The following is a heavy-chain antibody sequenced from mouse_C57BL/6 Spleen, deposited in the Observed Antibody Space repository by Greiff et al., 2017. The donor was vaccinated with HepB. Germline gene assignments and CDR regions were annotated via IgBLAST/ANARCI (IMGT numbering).Heavy chain of an antibody. V-gene: IGHV1-22*01. J-gene: IGHJ4*01. CDR2: INPNNGGT. CDR3: ARSYYGNRYYAMDY. Sequence: EVKLQQSGPELVKPGASVKMSCKASGYTFTDYNMHWVKQSHGKSLEWIGYINPNNGGTSYNQKFKGKATLTVNKSSSTAYMELRSLTSEDSAVYYCARSYYGNRYYAMDYWGQGTSVTVSS. CDR1: GYTFTDYN. D-gene: IGHD2-1*01.